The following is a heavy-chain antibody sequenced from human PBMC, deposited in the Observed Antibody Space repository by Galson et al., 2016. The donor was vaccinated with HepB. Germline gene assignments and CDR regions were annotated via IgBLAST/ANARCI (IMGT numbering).Heavy chain of an antibody. Sequence: SVKVSCKASEGTFGNYAISWVRQAPGQGPEWMGLVVPMYTTSTYAQKFQGRVTITADKSTSTAYMDLSSLRSEDTAVYYCARNTYYYDSGGYPQGWYFDLWGRGTLVTVSS. D-gene: IGHD3-22*01. J-gene: IGHJ2*01. CDR3: ARNTYYYDSGGYPQGWYFDL. V-gene: IGHV1-69*06. CDR2: VVPMYTTS. CDR1: EGTFGNYA.